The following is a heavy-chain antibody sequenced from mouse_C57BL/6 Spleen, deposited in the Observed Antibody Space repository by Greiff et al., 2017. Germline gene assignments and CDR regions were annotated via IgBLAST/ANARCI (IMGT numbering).Heavy chain of an antibody. CDR2: IDPSDSET. Sequence: QVQLQQPGAELVRPGSSVKLSCKASGYTFTSYWMHWVKQRPIKGLEWIGNIDPSDSETHYNQKFKDKATLTVDKSSSTAYMQLSSLTSEDSAVYYCARTDYCGSSHKYFDVWGTGTTVTVSS. CDR3: ARTDYCGSSHKYFDV. CDR1: GYTFTSYW. V-gene: IGHV1-52*01. D-gene: IGHD1-1*01. J-gene: IGHJ1*03.